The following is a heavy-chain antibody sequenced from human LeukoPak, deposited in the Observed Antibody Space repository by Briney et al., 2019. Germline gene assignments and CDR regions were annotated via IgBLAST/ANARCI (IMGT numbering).Heavy chain of an antibody. CDR1: GGTFSSYA. V-gene: IGHV1-18*01. CDR2: ISAYNGNT. D-gene: IGHD1-26*01. CDR3: ATAGPGAGDFQH. Sequence: VASVKVSCKASGGTFSSYAISWVRQAPGQGLEWMGWISAYNGNTNYAQKLQGRVTMTTDTSTSTAYMELRSLRSDDTAVYYCATAGPGAGDFQHWGQGTLVTVSS. J-gene: IGHJ1*01.